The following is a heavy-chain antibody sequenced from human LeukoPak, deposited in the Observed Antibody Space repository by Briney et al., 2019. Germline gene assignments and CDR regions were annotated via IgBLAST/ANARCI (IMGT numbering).Heavy chain of an antibody. Sequence: GGSLRLSCSASGFTFSYYAMHWVRQAAGKGLEFVSGISSNGGSTYYADSLKGRFTVSRDNSNNTLYLQMSSLRAEDTAIYYCAKGPTYDSLPYYFDYWGQGALVTVSS. D-gene: IGHD3-22*01. CDR3: AKGPTYDSLPYYFDY. V-gene: IGHV3-64D*09. CDR2: ISSNGGST. CDR1: GFTFSYYA. J-gene: IGHJ4*02.